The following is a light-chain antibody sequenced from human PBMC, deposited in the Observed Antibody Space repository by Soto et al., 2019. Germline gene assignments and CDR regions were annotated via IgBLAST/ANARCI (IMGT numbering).Light chain of an antibody. Sequence: QSVLTQPASVSGSPGQSITISCTGTSSDVGGYNYVSWYQQHPGKAPKLMIYEVSTWPSGVSNRFSGSKSGNTASLTISGLKDEDEADYYCSSYTSSSTYVFGTGTKLTVL. J-gene: IGLJ1*01. CDR3: SSYTSSSTYV. V-gene: IGLV2-14*01. CDR2: EVS. CDR1: SSDVGGYNY.